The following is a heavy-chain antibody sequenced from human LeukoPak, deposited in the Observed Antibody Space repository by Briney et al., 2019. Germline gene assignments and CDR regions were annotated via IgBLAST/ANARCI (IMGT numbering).Heavy chain of an antibody. J-gene: IGHJ4*02. V-gene: IGHV3-48*01. CDR1: GFTFSSYA. D-gene: IGHD6-13*01. CDR2: ISSSSSTI. Sequence: SGGSLRLSCAASGFTFSSYAMSWVRQAPGKGLEWVSYISSSSSTIYYADSVKGRFTISRDNAKNSLYLQMNSLRAEDTAVYYCAKVIDQRLVRGSCDSWGQGILVTVSS. CDR3: AKVIDQRLVRGSCDS.